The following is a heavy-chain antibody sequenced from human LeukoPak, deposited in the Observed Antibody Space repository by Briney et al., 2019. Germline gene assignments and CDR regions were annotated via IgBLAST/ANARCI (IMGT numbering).Heavy chain of an antibody. CDR3: ARADNYGSGSYYNPDAFDI. V-gene: IGHV4-4*07. CDR1: GGSISSYY. CDR2: IYTSGST. D-gene: IGHD3-10*01. Sequence: SETLSLTCTVSGGSISSYYWSWIRQPAGKGLEWIGRIYTSGSTNCNPSLKSRVTMSVDTSKNQFSLKLSSVTAADTAVYYCARADNYGSGSYYNPDAFDIWGQGTMVTVSS. J-gene: IGHJ3*02.